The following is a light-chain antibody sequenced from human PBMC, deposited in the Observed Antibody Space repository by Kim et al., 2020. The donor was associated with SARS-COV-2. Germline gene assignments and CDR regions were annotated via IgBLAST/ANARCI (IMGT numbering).Light chain of an antibody. V-gene: IGLV3-9*01. J-gene: IGLJ2*01. CDR2: GDT. Sequence: SYELTQPLSVSVALGQTARITCGRNNIGSQNVHWYQQKPGQAPVLVIYGDTNRPSGIPERFSGSNSGNMATLTISRAQAGDEADYYCQVWDTPTGVFGGGTQLTVL. CDR1: NIGSQN. CDR3: QVWDTPTGV.